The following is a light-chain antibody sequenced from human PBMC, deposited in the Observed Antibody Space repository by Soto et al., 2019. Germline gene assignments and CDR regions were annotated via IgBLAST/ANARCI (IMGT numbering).Light chain of an antibody. V-gene: IGLV2-18*02. CDR1: SSDVGNYNS. Sequence: QSALTQPPSVSGSPGQSVTISCTGTSSDVGNYNSVSWYQQPPGTVPKLMIYEVTNRPSGVPDRFSGSKSGDTASLTISGLQPEDEADYYCRSCTTGNTDVFGAGTKVTVL. CDR2: EVT. J-gene: IGLJ1*01. CDR3: RSCTTGNTDV.